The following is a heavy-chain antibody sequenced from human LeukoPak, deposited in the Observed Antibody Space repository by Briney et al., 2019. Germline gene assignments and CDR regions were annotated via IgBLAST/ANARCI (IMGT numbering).Heavy chain of an antibody. J-gene: IGHJ5*02. CDR2: IYYSGST. Sequence: PSETLSLTCTVSGGSISSYYWSWIRQPPGKGLEWIGYIYYSGSTNYNPSLKSRVTISVDTSKNQFSLKLSSVTAADTAVYYCARWITIHRLFDPWGQGTLVTVSS. CDR3: ARWITIHRLFDP. D-gene: IGHD3-9*01. CDR1: GGSISSYY. V-gene: IGHV4-59*01.